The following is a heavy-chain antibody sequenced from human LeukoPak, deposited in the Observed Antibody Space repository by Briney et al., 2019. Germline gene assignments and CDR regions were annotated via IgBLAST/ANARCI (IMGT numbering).Heavy chain of an antibody. J-gene: IGHJ5*02. Sequence: ASVKVSCKASGYTFTSYDINWVRQATGQGLEWMGWMNPNSGNTGYAQKFQGGVTMTRNTSISTAYMELSSLRSEDTAVYYCARRHRHYDFWSGSNDNWFDPWGQGTLVTVSS. V-gene: IGHV1-8*01. D-gene: IGHD3-3*01. CDR2: MNPNSGNT. CDR3: ARRHRHYDFWSGSNDNWFDP. CDR1: GYTFTSYD.